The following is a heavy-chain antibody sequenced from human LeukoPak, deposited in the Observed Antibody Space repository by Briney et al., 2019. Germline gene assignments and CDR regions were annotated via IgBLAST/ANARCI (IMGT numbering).Heavy chain of an antibody. J-gene: IGHJ6*03. CDR1: GGSISSYY. D-gene: IGHD3-22*01. Sequence: SETLSLTCTVSGGSISSYYWSWIRQPAGKGLEWIGRIYTSGSTNYNPSLKSRVTMSVDTSKNQFSLKLSSVTAADTAVYYCASDYYDSSGYSKYYYYYYMDVWGKGTTVTVSS. CDR2: IYTSGST. CDR3: ASDYYDSSGYSKYYYYYYMDV. V-gene: IGHV4-4*07.